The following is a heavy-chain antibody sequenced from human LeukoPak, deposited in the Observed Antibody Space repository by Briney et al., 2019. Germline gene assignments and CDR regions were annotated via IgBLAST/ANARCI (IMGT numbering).Heavy chain of an antibody. J-gene: IGHJ4*02. CDR1: GGSISSGGYY. D-gene: IGHD4-17*01. CDR3: ARTTVTTDSLDY. V-gene: IGHV4-31*03. CDR2: IYYSGST. Sequence: PSETLSLTCTVSGGSISSGGYYWSWIRQHPGKGLEWIGYIYYSGSTYYNPSLKSRVTISVDTSKNQFSLKLSSMTAADTAVYYCARTTVTTDSLDYWGQGTLVTVSS.